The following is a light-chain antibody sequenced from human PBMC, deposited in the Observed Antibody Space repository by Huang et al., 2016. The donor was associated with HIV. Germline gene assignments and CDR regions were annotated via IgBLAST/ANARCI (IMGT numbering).Light chain of an antibody. V-gene: IGKV1-12*01. Sequence: IQLTLSPSSVSASEGDTVRITCRASQDISSWLAWYQQKPREAPTLLIHATSILQSGVPSRFNGSGSGTDFFLTINSLRPDDFATYYCQQANMYPRSFGQGTRLDIK. CDR2: ATS. CDR3: QQANMYPRS. CDR1: QDISSW. J-gene: IGKJ5*01.